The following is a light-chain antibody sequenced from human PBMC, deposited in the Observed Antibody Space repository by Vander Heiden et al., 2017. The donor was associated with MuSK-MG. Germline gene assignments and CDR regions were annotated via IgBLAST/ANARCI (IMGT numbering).Light chain of an antibody. CDR2: AAS. Sequence: DIQMTQSPSSLSASVGDRVTITCRASQSISSYLNWYQQKQGKAPKLLIYAASSLQSGVPSRFSGSGSGTDFTLTISRLQPEDFATYYCQQCESTPQTFGQGTKVEIK. CDR3: QQCESTPQT. CDR1: QSISSY. J-gene: IGKJ1*01. V-gene: IGKV1-39*01.